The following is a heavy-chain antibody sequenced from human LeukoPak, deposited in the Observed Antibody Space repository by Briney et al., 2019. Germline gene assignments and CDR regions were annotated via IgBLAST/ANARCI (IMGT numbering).Heavy chain of an antibody. Sequence: SETLSLTCAVYGGSFSGYYLSWIRQPPGKGLEWIGEINHSGSTNYNPSLKSRVTISVDTSKNQFSLKLSSVTAADTAVYYCARVRASSSQRRPYYYYYMDVWGKGTTVTVSS. D-gene: IGHD6-6*01. CDR2: INHSGST. V-gene: IGHV4-34*01. CDR1: GGSFSGYY. CDR3: ARVRASSSQRRPYYYYYMDV. J-gene: IGHJ6*03.